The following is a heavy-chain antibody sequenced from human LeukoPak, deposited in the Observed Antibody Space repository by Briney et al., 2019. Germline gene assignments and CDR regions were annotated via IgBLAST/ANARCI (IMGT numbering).Heavy chain of an antibody. J-gene: IGHJ4*02. V-gene: IGHV3-74*01. D-gene: IGHD6-19*01. CDR3: AKDISGWYFDY. Sequence: GGSLRLSCAASGFSFSSYWMHWVRQTPGKGLVWVSRINSDGSSTSYADSVKGRFTISRDNAKNTLYLQMNSLRAEDTAVYYCAKDISGWYFDYWGQGTLVTVSS. CDR1: GFSFSSYW. CDR2: INSDGSST.